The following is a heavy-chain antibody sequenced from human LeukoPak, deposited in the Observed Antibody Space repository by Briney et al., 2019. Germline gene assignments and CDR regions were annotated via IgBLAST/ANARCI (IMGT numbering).Heavy chain of an antibody. CDR1: GFTFSDYY. CDR3: ARGYSYGPAIDS. J-gene: IGHJ4*02. CDR2: ISSSGSTI. V-gene: IGHV3-11*04. Sequence: EAGGSLRLSCAASGFTFSDYYMTWIRQAPGNGLEWVSYISSSGSTINYADSVRGRFTISRDNAKNSLYLQMNSLRAEDTAVYYCARGYSYGPAIDSWGQGTLVTVSS. D-gene: IGHD5-18*01.